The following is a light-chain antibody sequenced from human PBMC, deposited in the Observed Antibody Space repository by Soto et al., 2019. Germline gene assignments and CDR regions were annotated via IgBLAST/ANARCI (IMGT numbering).Light chain of an antibody. CDR1: QSVTNY. Sequence: EIVLTPSPATLSLSPGERATLTCRASQSVTNYIAWYQQRPGQAPRLLIYGASSRATGIPDRFSGSGSGTDFTLTISRLEPEDFAVYYCQQYGSSRTFGQGTKVDIK. CDR3: QQYGSSRT. V-gene: IGKV3-20*01. CDR2: GAS. J-gene: IGKJ1*01.